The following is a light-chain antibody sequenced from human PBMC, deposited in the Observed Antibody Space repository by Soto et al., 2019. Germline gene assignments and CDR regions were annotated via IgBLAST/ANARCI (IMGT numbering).Light chain of an antibody. V-gene: IGLV1-47*01. Sequence: QSVVAQPPPASGAPREGGTLSFSGSRSNIGSDYVYWYQQFPGTAPKLLIYRNNQRPSGVPDRFSGSKSGASASLAISGLRSEDEADYYCAAWDDSLSGYVFGTGTKVTV. CDR2: RNN. J-gene: IGLJ1*01. CDR1: RSNIGSDY. CDR3: AAWDDSLSGYV.